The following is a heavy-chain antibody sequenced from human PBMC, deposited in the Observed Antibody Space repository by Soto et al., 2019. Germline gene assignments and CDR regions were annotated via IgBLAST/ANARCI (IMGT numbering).Heavy chain of an antibody. V-gene: IGHV4-61*01. D-gene: IGHD5-18*01. Sequence: QVQLQESGPGLVKPSETLSLTRTVSGGSVSSGNYYWSWIRQPPGKGLEWIGCIYYSGSTNYNPSLKSRVTISVDTSKNQFSLKPSSVTAADTAVYYCARDLLSQKPIGRRYIYVGQGWFDPWGQGTLVTVSS. J-gene: IGHJ5*02. CDR3: ARDLLSQKPIGRRYIYVGQGWFDP. CDR1: GGSVSSGNYY. CDR2: IYYSGST.